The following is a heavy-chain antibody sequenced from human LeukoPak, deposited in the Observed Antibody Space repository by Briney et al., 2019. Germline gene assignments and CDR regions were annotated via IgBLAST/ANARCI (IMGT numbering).Heavy chain of an antibody. V-gene: IGHV1-69*01. CDR1: GGTFSSYA. CDR3: ARGYDFWSGFDY. J-gene: IGHJ4*02. D-gene: IGHD3-3*01. Sequence: ASVKVSCKASGGTFSSYAISWVRQAPGQGLEWMGGIIPIFGTANYAQKFQDRVTITADESTSTAYMELSSLRSEDTAVYYCARGYDFWSGFDYWGQGTLVTVPS. CDR2: IIPIFGTA.